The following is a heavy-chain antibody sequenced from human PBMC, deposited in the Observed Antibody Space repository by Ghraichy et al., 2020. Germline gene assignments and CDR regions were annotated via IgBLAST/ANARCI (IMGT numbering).Heavy chain of an antibody. D-gene: IGHD6-19*01. CDR1: GGSISSSSYY. CDR2: IYYSGST. J-gene: IGHJ5*02. CDR3: ASALAVAGENWFDP. Sequence: SETLSLTCTVSGGSISSSSYYWGWIRQPPGKGLEWIGSIYYSGSTYYNPSLKSRVTISVDTSKNQFSLKLSSVTASDTAVYYCASALAVAGENWFDPWGQGTLVTGSS. V-gene: IGHV4-39*01.